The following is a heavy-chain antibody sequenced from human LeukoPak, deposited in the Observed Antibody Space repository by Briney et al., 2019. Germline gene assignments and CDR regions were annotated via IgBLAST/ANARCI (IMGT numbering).Heavy chain of an antibody. Sequence: GASVKVSCKASGYTFTSYYVHWVRPAPGQGREWMGIINPSAGTTSYAQKCQGRVTMTRDTSTSTVYMELSSLRSEDTAMYYCARGGESSVWGRWFDPWGQGTLVTVSS. V-gene: IGHV1-46*01. D-gene: IGHD6-19*01. J-gene: IGHJ5*02. CDR3: ARGGESSVWGRWFDP. CDR2: INPSAGTT. CDR1: GYTFTSYY.